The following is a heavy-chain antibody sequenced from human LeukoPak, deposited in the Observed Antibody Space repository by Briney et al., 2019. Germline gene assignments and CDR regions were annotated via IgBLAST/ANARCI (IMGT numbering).Heavy chain of an antibody. CDR2: ISNNGGYT. J-gene: IGHJ4*02. CDR3: AKQLGYCSDGSCYFPY. Sequence: GGSLRLSCAASGFTFSRSAMSWVRQAPGKGLEWVSAISNNGGYTYYADSVQGRFTISRDNSKSTLCLQMNSLRAEDTAVYYCAKQLGYCSDGSCYFPYWGQGTLVSVSS. D-gene: IGHD2-15*01. CDR1: GFTFSRSA. V-gene: IGHV3-23*01.